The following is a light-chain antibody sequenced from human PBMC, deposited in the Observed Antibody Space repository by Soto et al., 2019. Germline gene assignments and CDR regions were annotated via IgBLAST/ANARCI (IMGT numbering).Light chain of an antibody. V-gene: IGLV2-8*01. J-gene: IGLJ2*01. CDR1: SSDVGGYNY. CDR3: SSYGGSNNLI. Sequence: QSALTQPPSASGSPGQSVTISCTGTSSDVGGYNYVSWYQQHPGKAPKLMIYDVSERPSGVPDRFSGSKSGNTASLTVSGLQADDEADYYCSSYGGSNNLIFGGGTKLTVL. CDR2: DVS.